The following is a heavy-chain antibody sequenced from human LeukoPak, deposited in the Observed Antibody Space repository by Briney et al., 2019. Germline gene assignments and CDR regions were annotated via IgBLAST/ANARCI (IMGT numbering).Heavy chain of an antibody. J-gene: IGHJ4*02. Sequence: ASVKVSRKASGYTFTSYGISWVRQAPGQGLEWMGWISAYNGNTNYAQKLQGRVTMTTDTSTSTACMELRSLRSDDTAVYYCARDKVGTATLLDYWGQGTLVTVSS. CDR2: ISAYNGNT. V-gene: IGHV1-18*01. CDR3: ARDKVGTATLLDY. CDR1: GYTFTSYG. D-gene: IGHD2-21*02.